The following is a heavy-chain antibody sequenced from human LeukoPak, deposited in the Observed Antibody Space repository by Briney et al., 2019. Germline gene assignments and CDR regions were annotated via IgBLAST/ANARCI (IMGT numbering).Heavy chain of an antibody. CDR3: ARQRSRSDWFDP. CDR1: GYSFTSYW. V-gene: IGHV5-51*01. CDR2: IYPGDSDT. Sequence: GESLKIPCKGSGYSFTSYWIGWVRQMPGKGLEWMGIIYPGDSDTRYSPFFQGQVTISADKSISTAYLQWSSLKASDTAMYYCARQRSRSDWFDPWGQGTLVTASS. J-gene: IGHJ5*02. D-gene: IGHD3-3*01.